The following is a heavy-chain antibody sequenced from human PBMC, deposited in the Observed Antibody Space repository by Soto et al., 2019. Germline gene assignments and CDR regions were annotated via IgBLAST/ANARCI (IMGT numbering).Heavy chain of an antibody. CDR1: GFTFSSYS. J-gene: IGHJ2*01. Sequence: EVQLVESGGGLVKPGGSLRLSCAASGFTFSSYSMNWVRQAPGKGLEWVSSISSSSSYIYYADSVKGRFTISRDNAKKSLYLQMNSLRAEDTAVYYCARVYGDYWYFDLWGRGTLVTVSS. CDR2: ISSSSSYI. V-gene: IGHV3-21*01. CDR3: ARVYGDYWYFDL. D-gene: IGHD4-17*01.